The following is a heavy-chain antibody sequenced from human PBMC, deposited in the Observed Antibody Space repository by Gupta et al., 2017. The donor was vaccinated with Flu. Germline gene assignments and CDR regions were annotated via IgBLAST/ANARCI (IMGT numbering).Heavy chain of an antibody. CDR1: GHSIRGANYY. J-gene: IGHJ3*02. V-gene: IGHV4-61*02. D-gene: IGHD4-17*01. Sequence: QVQLQESCPGLVQPSQTLSLTCTVSGHSIRGANYYWSWIRQPAGKGLEWLGRTYTSGSPNYNPSLKSRVTISVDTSKNQISLKLTSVTAADTAVYYCARDLYHYGGNSGACDIWGQGAQVTVSS. CDR2: TYTSGSP. CDR3: ARDLYHYGGNSGACDI.